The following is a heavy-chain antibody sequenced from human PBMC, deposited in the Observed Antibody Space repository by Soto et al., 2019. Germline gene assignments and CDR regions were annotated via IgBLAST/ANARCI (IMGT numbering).Heavy chain of an antibody. CDR3: ARRYGYAFDI. Sequence: PSETLSLTCTVSGGSISSYYWSWIRQPPGKGLEWIGYIYYSGSTNYNPPLKSRVTISVDTSKNQFSLKLSSVTAADTAVYYCARRYGYAFDIWGQGTMVT. J-gene: IGHJ3*02. CDR2: IYYSGST. D-gene: IGHD4-17*01. V-gene: IGHV4-59*01. CDR1: GGSISSYY.